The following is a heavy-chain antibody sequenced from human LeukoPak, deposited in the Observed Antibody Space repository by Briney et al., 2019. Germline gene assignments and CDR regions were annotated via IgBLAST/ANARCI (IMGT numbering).Heavy chain of an antibody. CDR3: ARDKVAGDVRWFDP. CDR1: GFTFSSYG. CDR2: IRYDGSNK. Sequence: GGSLRLSCAASGFTFSSYGMHWVRQAPGKGLEWVAFIRYDGSNKYYADSVKGRFTISRDNSKNTLYLQLNSLRAEDTAVYYCARDKVAGDVRWFDPWGQGTLVTVSS. J-gene: IGHJ5*02. V-gene: IGHV3-30*02. D-gene: IGHD2-21*02.